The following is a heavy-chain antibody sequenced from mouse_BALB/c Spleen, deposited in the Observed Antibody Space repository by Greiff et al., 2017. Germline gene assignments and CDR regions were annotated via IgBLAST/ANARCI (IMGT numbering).Heavy chain of an antibody. Sequence: EVQGVESGGGLVKPGGSLKLSCAASGFTFSSYAMSWVRQSPEKRLEWVAEISSGGSYTYYPDTVTGRFTISRDNAKNTLYLEMSSLRSEDTAMYYCAREDYDSFYYAMDYWGQGTSVTVSS. CDR2: ISSGGSYT. V-gene: IGHV5-9-4*01. J-gene: IGHJ4*01. D-gene: IGHD2-4*01. CDR1: GFTFSSYA. CDR3: AREDYDSFYYAMDY.